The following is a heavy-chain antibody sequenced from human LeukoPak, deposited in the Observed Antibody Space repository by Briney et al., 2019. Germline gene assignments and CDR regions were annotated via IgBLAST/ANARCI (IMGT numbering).Heavy chain of an antibody. CDR3: ARRQGCSNTACPLDY. CDR2: IYAGDSDT. Sequence: NSGESLKISCKGSGYSFNTYWIGWVRQMPGKGLEWMGIIYAGDSDTRYSPSFQGQVTMSVDKSINTAYLQWSSLKASDTAMYYCARRQGCSNTACPLDYWGQGTLVTVSS. J-gene: IGHJ4*02. CDR1: GYSFNTYW. D-gene: IGHD2-2*01. V-gene: IGHV5-51*01.